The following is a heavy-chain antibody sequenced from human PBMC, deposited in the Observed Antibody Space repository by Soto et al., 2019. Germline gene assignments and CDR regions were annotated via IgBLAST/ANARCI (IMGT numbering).Heavy chain of an antibody. CDR2: ISSSSSTI. CDR3: ARDGTGGIYNGFDP. D-gene: IGHD1-1*01. Sequence: EVQLVESGGGLVQPGGSLRLSCAASGFTFSSYSMNWVRQAPGKGLEWVSYISSSSSTIYYADSVKGRFTISRDNAKYSLYLQMNSLRAEDTAVYYCARDGTGGIYNGFDPWGQGTLVTVSS. J-gene: IGHJ5*02. CDR1: GFTFSSYS. V-gene: IGHV3-48*01.